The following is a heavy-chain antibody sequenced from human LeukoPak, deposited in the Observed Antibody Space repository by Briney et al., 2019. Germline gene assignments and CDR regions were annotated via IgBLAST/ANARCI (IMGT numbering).Heavy chain of an antibody. J-gene: IGHJ6*02. CDR2: ISSSGSTI. CDR1: GFTFSSYE. CDR3: ARDYYGMDV. V-gene: IGHV3-48*03. Sequence: GGSLRLSCAASGFTFSSYEMNWVRQAPGKGLEWVSYISSSGSTIYYADSVKGRFTISRDNAKNSLYLQMNGLRAEDTAVYYCARDYYGMDVWGQGTTVTVSS.